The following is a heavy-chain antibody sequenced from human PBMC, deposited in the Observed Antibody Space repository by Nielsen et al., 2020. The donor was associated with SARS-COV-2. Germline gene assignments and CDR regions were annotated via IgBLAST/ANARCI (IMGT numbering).Heavy chain of an antibody. CDR1: GFTFSSYA. V-gene: IGHV3-30*04. CDR3: ARVEGSSWYFEY. J-gene: IGHJ4*02. D-gene: IGHD6-13*01. Sequence: GGSLRLSCAASGFTFSSYAMHWVRQAPGKGLEWVAVISYDGSNKYYADSVKGRFTISRDNSKNTLYLQMNSLRAEDTAVYYCARVEGSSWYFEYWGQGTLVTVSS. CDR2: ISYDGSNK.